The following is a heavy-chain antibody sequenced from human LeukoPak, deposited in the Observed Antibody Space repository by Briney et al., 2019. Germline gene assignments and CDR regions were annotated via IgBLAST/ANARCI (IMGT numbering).Heavy chain of an antibody. CDR3: ARVRGYGRTFDY. D-gene: IGHD5-12*01. CDR2: INTSSGGT. V-gene: IGHV1-2*02. J-gene: IGHJ4*02. CDR1: GYTFTGYY. Sequence: GASVKLSCKSSGYTFTGYYMHWVRQAPGPGLGWMGWINTSSGGTNYAQKFQGRVTMSTATYISTAYLELSRLRSDDMAVYYCARVRGYGRTFDYWGQGPLVPVSS.